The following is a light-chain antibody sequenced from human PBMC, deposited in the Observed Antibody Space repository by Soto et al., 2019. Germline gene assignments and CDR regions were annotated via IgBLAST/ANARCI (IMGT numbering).Light chain of an antibody. V-gene: IGLV2-14*01. CDR3: LSYTTSSSYV. Sequence: QSVLTQPASVSGSPGQSITISCTGTSRDVGAYNRVSWYQQHSGKAPKLMIYEVSNRPSGVSNRFSGSKSGNTASPTISGLQAEDEADYYCLSYTTSSSYVFGTGTKVTVL. CDR2: EVS. CDR1: SRDVGAYNR. J-gene: IGLJ1*01.